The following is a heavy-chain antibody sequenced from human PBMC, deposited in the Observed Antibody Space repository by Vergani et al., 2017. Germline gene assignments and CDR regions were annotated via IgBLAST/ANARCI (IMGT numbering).Heavy chain of an antibody. CDR3: ASGGTVVTPDYYYYGMDV. CDR2: ISAYNGNT. J-gene: IGHJ6*02. D-gene: IGHD4-23*01. Sequence: QVQLVQSGAEVKKPGASVKVSCKASGYTFTSYGISWVRQAPGQGLEWMGWISAYNGNTNYAQKLQGRVTMTTDTYTSTAYRELRSLRSDDTAVYYCASGGTVVTPDYYYYGMDVWGQGTTVTVSS. CDR1: GYTFTSYG. V-gene: IGHV1-18*01.